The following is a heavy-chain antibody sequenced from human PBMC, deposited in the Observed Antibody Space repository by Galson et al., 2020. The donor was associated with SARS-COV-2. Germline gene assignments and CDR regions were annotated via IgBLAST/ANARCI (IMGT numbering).Heavy chain of an antibody. V-gene: IGHV3-30*04. CDR2: XXXXXXXX. CDR1: GFTFSSYA. Sequence: TGGSLRLSCAASGFTFSSYAMXXXXXXXXXXLXXXXXXXXXXXXXXYADSVKGRFTISRDNSKNTLYLQMNSLRAEDTAVYYCAGSQAMENYYYYGMDVWGQGTTVTVSS. J-gene: IGHJ6*02. CDR3: AGSQAMENYYYYGMDV. D-gene: IGHD5-18*01.